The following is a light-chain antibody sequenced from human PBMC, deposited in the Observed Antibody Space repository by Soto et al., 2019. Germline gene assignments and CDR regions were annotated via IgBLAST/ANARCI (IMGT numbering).Light chain of an antibody. V-gene: IGKV3-11*01. Sequence: EIVLAQSPAALSLSPGERATFSCSSSQSVSSYLAWYQQKPGQAPRLLIYDASNRATGIPARFSGSGSGTDFTLTISSLEPEDFAVYYCQQRSNWPPLTFGGGTKVDIK. CDR1: QSVSSY. CDR3: QQRSNWPPLT. J-gene: IGKJ4*01. CDR2: DAS.